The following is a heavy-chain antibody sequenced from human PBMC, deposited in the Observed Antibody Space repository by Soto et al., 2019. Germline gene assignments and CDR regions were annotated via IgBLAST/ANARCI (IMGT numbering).Heavy chain of an antibody. CDR1: GYIFTSYY. V-gene: IGHV1-46*01. Sequence: GASVKVSCKASGYIFTSYYIHWVRQAPGQGLEWMGWINPFDGSRMFAQSFQGRVTMTRDTSTSTVYMEVSSLRSEDTAVYYCARSQLVDTAMASYYYYGMDVWGQGTTVTVSS. D-gene: IGHD5-18*01. CDR3: ARSQLVDTAMASYYYYGMDV. CDR2: INPFDGSR. J-gene: IGHJ6*02.